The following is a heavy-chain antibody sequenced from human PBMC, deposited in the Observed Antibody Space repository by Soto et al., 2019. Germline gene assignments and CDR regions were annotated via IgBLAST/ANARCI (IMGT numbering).Heavy chain of an antibody. CDR2: ISSSSSYI. V-gene: IGHV3-21*01. J-gene: IGHJ6*02. CDR1: GFTFSSYS. Sequence: GGSLRLSCAASGFTFSSYSMNWVRQAPGKGLEWVSSISSSSSYIYYADSVKGRFTISRDNAKNSLYLQMNSLRAEDTAVYYCARDLGYYDSSGYYWFKSRNYYYYYGMDVWGQGTTVTVSS. D-gene: IGHD3-22*01. CDR3: ARDLGYYDSSGYYWFKSRNYYYYYGMDV.